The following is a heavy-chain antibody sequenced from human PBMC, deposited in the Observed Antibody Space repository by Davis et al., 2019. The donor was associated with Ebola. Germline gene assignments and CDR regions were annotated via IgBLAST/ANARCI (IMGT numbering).Heavy chain of an antibody. V-gene: IGHV1-8*01. CDR2: VNPYSGHT. D-gene: IGHD2-21*02. Sequence: ASVKVSCKASGYIFSNYDINWVRQASGQGLEWMGWVNPYSGHTGYVEKFKGRVTMTGYPSISTAYMELSSLTIDDTAVYYCARGYSPKCRGDDCVNDFWGQGTPVTVST. CDR1: GYIFSNYD. CDR3: ARGYSPKCRGDDCVNDF. J-gene: IGHJ4*02.